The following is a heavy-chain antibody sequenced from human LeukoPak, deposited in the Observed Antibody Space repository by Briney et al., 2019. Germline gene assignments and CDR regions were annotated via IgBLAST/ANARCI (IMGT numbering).Heavy chain of an antibody. CDR1: GYTFTSYY. D-gene: IGHD3-16*02. CDR2: INPNSGGT. Sequence: GASVKVSCKASGYTFTSYYMHWVRQAPGQGLEWMGRINPNSGGTNYAQKFQGRVTVTRDTSISTAYMELSRLRSDDTAVYYCARDKGYYDYVWGSYHHDAFDIWGQGTMVTVSS. J-gene: IGHJ3*02. CDR3: ARDKGYYDYVWGSYHHDAFDI. V-gene: IGHV1-2*06.